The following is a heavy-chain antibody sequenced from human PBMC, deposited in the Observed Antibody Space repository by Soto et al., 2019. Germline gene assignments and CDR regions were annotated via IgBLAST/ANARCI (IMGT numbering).Heavy chain of an antibody. CDR1: GFSISYYW. V-gene: IGHV3-7*01. J-gene: IGHJ5*02. Sequence: VGSLRLSCEGSGFSISYYWMTWVRRTPARGLEWVANINKDGSETHYVDSVKGRFTIFRDNAENSLYLQMNSLRVEDTGVYYCAREKSVIEAIGDLWGHGTRVTVSS. CDR2: INKDGSET. CDR3: AREKSVIEAIGDL. D-gene: IGHD2-21*01.